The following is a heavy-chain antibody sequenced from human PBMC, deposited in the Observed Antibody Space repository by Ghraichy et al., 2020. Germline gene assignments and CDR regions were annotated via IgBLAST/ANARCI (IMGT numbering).Heavy chain of an antibody. Sequence: SETLSHTCTVSGGSISSSSYYWGWIRQPPGKGLEWIGSIYYSGSTYYNPSLKSRVTISVDTSKNQFSLKLSSVAAADTAVYYCARPYSSSWYYYYMDVWGKGTTVTVSS. J-gene: IGHJ6*03. CDR3: ARPYSSSWYYYYMDV. V-gene: IGHV4-39*01. D-gene: IGHD6-13*01. CDR2: IYYSGST. CDR1: GGSISSSSYY.